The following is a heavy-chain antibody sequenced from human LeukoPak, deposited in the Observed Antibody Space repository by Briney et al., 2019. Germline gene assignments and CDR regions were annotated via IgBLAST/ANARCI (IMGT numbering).Heavy chain of an antibody. V-gene: IGHV1-46*01. CDR2: INPSGGST. CDR1: GYTFTSYY. Sequence: GASVKVSCKASGYTFTSYYMHWVRQAPGQGLEWMGIINPSGGSTSYAQKLQGRVTMTRDTSTSTVYMELSSLRSEDTAVYYCARERLGILTRYYFDYWGQGTLVTVSS. J-gene: IGHJ4*02. D-gene: IGHD3-16*01. CDR3: ARERLGILTRYYFDY.